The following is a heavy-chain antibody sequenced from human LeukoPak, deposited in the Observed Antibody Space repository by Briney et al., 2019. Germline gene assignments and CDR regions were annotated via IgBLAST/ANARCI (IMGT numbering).Heavy chain of an antibody. J-gene: IGHJ5*02. Sequence: PSETLSLTCTVSGGTISSYYWSWIRQPPGKGLEWIGYIYYSGSTNHNPSLKSRVTISVDTSKNQFSLKLSSVTAADTAVYYCARHRAYNWFDHWGQGTLVTVSS. V-gene: IGHV4-59*08. CDR3: ARHRAYNWFDH. CDR1: GGTISSYY. CDR2: IYYSGST.